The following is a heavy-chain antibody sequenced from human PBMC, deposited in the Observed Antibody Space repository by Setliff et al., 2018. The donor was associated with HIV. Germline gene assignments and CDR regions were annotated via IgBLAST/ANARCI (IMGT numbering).Heavy chain of an antibody. Sequence: GGSLRLSCAASGFTFNSYAMSWDRQAPGKGLEWVSAMSGGADSTYYAESVRGRFTISRDNSKNTLFLQVNSLRAEDTAVYYCAKTNSGWHYFDDWGQGILVTVSS. V-gene: IGHV3-23*01. CDR2: MSGGADST. CDR1: GFTFNSYA. CDR3: AKTNSGWHYFDD. J-gene: IGHJ4*02. D-gene: IGHD6-19*01.